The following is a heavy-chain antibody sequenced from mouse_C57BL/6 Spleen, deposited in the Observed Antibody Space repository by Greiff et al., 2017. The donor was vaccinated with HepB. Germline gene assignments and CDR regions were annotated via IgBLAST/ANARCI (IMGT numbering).Heavy chain of an antibody. J-gene: IGHJ3*01. Sequence: EVQLVESGGGLVKPGGSLKLSCAASGFTFSDYGMHWVRQAPEKGLEWVAYISSGSSTIYYADTVKGRFTISRDNAKNTLFLQMTSLRSEDTAMYYCARGLSPTGFAYWGQGTLVTVSA. CDR3: ARGLSPTGFAY. V-gene: IGHV5-17*01. CDR2: ISSGSSTI. D-gene: IGHD1-1*01. CDR1: GFTFSDYG.